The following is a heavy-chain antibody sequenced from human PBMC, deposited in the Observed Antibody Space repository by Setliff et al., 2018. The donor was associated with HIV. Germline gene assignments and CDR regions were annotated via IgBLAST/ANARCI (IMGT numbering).Heavy chain of an antibody. CDR1: GGSISSRNFY. CDR3: AREVRWELPQGFDH. CDR2: IAYTGSG. J-gene: IGHJ4*02. V-gene: IGHV4-39*07. D-gene: IGHD1-26*01. Sequence: PSETLSLTCTVSGGSISSRNFYWGWIRQPPGKGLEWIGSIAYTGSGYYNSSLKSRDTISVDTSRNECSLKLTSVTAADTAVYYCAREVRWELPQGFDHWGQGSQVTVSS.